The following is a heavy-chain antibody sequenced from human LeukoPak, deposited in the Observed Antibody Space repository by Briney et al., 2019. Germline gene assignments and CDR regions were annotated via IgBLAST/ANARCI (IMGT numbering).Heavy chain of an antibody. V-gene: IGHV3-64*01. J-gene: IGHJ4*02. CDR2: ISSNGGST. Sequence: PGGSLRLSCAASGFTFSSYAMHWVRQAPGKGLEYVSAISSNGGSTYYANSVKGRFTISRDSSKNTLYLQVGSLRPEDMALYYCARVGMTSGSGCDCWGQGTLVTVSS. D-gene: IGHD6-19*01. CDR1: GFTFSSYA. CDR3: ARVGMTSGSGCDC.